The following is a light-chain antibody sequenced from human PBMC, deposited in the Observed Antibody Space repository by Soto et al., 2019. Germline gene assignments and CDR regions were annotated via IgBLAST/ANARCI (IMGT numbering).Light chain of an antibody. Sequence: VVMTQSPMSLPVTLGQPASISYTSSQSLVYRDGNTYLNWFHQRPGQPPRRLIYKVSNRDSGVPDRFSGSGSASDFTLKISRVAAEDVGLYYCMQGSHWPYTFGQGTKLEIK. J-gene: IGKJ2*01. CDR1: QSLVYRDGNTY. V-gene: IGKV2-30*01. CDR2: KVS. CDR3: MQGSHWPYT.